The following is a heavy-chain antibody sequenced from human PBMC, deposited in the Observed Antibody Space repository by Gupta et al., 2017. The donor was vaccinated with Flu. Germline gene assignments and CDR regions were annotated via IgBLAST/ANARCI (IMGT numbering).Heavy chain of an antibody. CDR3: AKHNGGIYYGSWFDP. V-gene: IGHV3-23*01. J-gene: IGHJ5*02. D-gene: IGHD1-26*01. Sequence: EVQLLESGGGLIQPGGSLRLSCAASGFTFRNFAMSWVRQAPGKGLEWVSGISGGGNNPFYADSVKGRFSISRDNSQITVYLQMNSLRVEDTAIYYCAKHNGGIYYGSWFDPWGQGALVTVSS. CDR2: ISGGGNNP. CDR1: GFTFRNFA.